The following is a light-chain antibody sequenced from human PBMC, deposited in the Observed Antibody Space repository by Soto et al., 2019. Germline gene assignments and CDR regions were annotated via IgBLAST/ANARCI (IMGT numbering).Light chain of an antibody. CDR2: EVT. J-gene: IGLJ1*01. Sequence: QSALTQPPSASGSPGQSVTISCTGTSSDVGAYSFVSWYQHHPGKAPKLMIYEVTKRPSGVPDRFSGSKSGNTASLTVSGLQAEDEADYYCSSYAGSNIYVFGTGTKVTVL. V-gene: IGLV2-8*01. CDR1: SSDVGAYSF. CDR3: SSYAGSNIYV.